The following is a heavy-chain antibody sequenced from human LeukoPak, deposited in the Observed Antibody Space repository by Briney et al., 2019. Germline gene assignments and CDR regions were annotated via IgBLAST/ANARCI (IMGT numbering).Heavy chain of an antibody. D-gene: IGHD6-19*01. CDR2: VSNSGTT. Sequence: SETLSLTCIVSGYSVSSGSYWGWSRRSPGKGLEWLAAVSNSGTTYYSPSLKGRVTISLDTFKNESSLRLTSVTAADTGVYYCARAPGSGWSDWGQGARVTVPS. CDR1: GYSVSSGSY. V-gene: IGHV4-38-2*02. CDR3: ARAPGSGWSD. J-gene: IGHJ4*02.